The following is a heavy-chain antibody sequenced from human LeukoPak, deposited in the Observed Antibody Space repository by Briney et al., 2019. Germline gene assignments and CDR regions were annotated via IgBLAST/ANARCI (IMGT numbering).Heavy chain of an antibody. CDR1: GGSISSNSYY. Sequence: PSETLSLTCAVSGGSISSNSYYWGWIRQPPGKGLEWIGSIYYSGSTYYNPSLKSRVTISVDTSKNQFSLKLSSVTAADTAVYYCARCRSEIFRPGMATISDYWGQGTLVTVSS. CDR2: IYYSGST. V-gene: IGHV4-39*01. CDR3: ARCRSEIFRPGMATISDY. J-gene: IGHJ4*02. D-gene: IGHD5-24*01.